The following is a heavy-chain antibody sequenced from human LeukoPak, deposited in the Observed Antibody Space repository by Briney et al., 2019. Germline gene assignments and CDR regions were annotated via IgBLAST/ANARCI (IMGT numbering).Heavy chain of an antibody. J-gene: IGHJ6*02. V-gene: IGHV3-30*18. CDR1: GFTLSSYG. CDR3: AKDSLRWSYFYYGMDV. CDR2: ISYAGSNK. D-gene: IGHD4-23*01. Sequence: PGGSLRLTCAASGFTLSSYGMNWVRQAPGKGLEWVAVISYAGSNKYYVDSVKGRFTISKDNSKNTLYLQMNSLRAEDTAVYYCAKDSLRWSYFYYGMDVWGQGTTVTVSS.